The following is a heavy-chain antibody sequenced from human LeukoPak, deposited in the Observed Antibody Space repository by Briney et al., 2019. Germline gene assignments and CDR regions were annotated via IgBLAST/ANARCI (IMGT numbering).Heavy chain of an antibody. Sequence: SQTLSLTCTVSGGSISSGDYYWSWIRQPPGKGLEWIGYIYYSGSTNYNPSLKSRVAISVDTSKNQFSLKLSSVTAADTAVYYCARGIAAAGTHLDYWGQGTLVTVSS. D-gene: IGHD6-13*01. CDR2: IYYSGST. V-gene: IGHV4-30-4*01. CDR3: ARGIAAAGTHLDY. J-gene: IGHJ4*02. CDR1: GGSISSGDYY.